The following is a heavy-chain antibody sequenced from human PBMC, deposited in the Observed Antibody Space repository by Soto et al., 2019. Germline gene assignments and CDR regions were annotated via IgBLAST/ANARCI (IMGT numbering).Heavy chain of an antibody. CDR2: IKRDGSEK. Sequence: EVQLVESGGGLVRTGGSLRISCAASGFTFGKYWMAWVRQAPGKGLEWLANIKRDGSEKYYVDSVKGRFSISRDNAKNSLYLQMSSLRVEDTAVYYCARHDDRDANYWGQGTLVTVSS. CDR1: GFTFGKYW. D-gene: IGHD3-3*01. CDR3: ARHDDRDANY. J-gene: IGHJ4*02. V-gene: IGHV3-7*01.